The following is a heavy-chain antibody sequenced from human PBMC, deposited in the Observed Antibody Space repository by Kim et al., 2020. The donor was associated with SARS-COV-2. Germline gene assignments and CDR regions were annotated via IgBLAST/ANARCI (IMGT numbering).Heavy chain of an antibody. D-gene: IGHD2-2*01. V-gene: IGHV3-7*03. CDR2: IKQDGSEK. CDR1: GFTFSSYW. CDR3: ARVRQVVVPAYKNRYYFDF. J-gene: IGHJ4*02. Sequence: GGSLRLSCAASGFTFSSYWMSWVRQAPGKGLEWVANIKQDGSEKYYVDSVKGRFTISRDNAKNSLYLQMNSLRAEDTAVYYCARVRQVVVPAYKNRYYFDFWGQGTLVTVSS.